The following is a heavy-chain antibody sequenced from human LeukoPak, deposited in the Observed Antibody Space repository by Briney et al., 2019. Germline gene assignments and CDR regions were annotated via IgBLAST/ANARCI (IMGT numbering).Heavy chain of an antibody. V-gene: IGHV3-64*01. CDR2: ISSNGGST. J-gene: IGHJ4*02. Sequence: GGSLRLSCAASGFTFSSYAMHWVRQAPGKGLEYVSAISSNGGSTYYANSVKGRFTISRDNSKNTLYLQMGSLRAEDMAVYYCAREMYYYDSSGYYSPLFFDYWGQGTPVTVSS. CDR1: GFTFSSYA. CDR3: AREMYYYDSSGYYSPLFFDY. D-gene: IGHD3-22*01.